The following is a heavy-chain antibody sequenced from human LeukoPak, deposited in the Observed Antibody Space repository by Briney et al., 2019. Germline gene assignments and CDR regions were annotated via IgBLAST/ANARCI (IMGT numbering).Heavy chain of an antibody. CDR1: GFAFSSYW. J-gene: IGHJ4*02. D-gene: IGHD6-6*01. CDR3: ARASGAYSSSSDY. Sequence: PGGSLRLSCVASGFAFSSYWMNWVRQAPGKGLEWVANIKQDGSEKYYVDSVKGRFTISRDNAKNSLYLQMNSLRAEDTAVYYCARASGAYSSSSDYWGQGTLVTVSS. CDR2: IKQDGSEK. V-gene: IGHV3-7*01.